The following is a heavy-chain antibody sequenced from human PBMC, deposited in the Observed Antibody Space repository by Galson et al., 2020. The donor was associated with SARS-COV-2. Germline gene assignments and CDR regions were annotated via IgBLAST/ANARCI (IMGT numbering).Heavy chain of an antibody. CDR2: ISYDGSNK. D-gene: IGHD6-13*01. V-gene: IGHV3-30*18. CDR1: GFTYSSYG. J-gene: IGHJ6*03. CDR3: AKNGDSSRWNYVGLHYYYYMDV. Sequence: GGSLRLSCAASGFTYSSYGMHWVRQAPGKGLEWVAVISYDGSNKYYADSVKGRFTIFRDNSKNTLYLQMNSLRAEDTAVYYCAKNGDSSRWNYVGLHYYYYMDVWGKGTTVTVSS.